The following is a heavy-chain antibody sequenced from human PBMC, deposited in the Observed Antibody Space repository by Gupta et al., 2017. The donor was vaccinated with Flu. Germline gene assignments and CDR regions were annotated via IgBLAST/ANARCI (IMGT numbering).Heavy chain of an antibody. D-gene: IGHD4/OR15-4a*01. CDR2: ISASGGVV. V-gene: IGHV3-48*03. CDR1: EFAFNTYE. J-gene: IGHJ5*02. CDR3: ARDLDEGARIIYKLFDL. Sequence: EVRLVESGGELVQPGGSLRLSCAASEFAFNTYEMNWVRQAPGKGLEWVAYISASGGVVYYADSGKLRFTISRDDAKNSLGLHMSGLRVADKDMYYCARDLDEGARIIYKLFDLWGQGTHVTVSS.